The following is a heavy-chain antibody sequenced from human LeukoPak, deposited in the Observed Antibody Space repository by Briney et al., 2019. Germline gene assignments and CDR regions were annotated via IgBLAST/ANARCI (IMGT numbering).Heavy chain of an antibody. D-gene: IGHD1-1*01. J-gene: IGHJ4*02. Sequence: GESLKIACKVSGYSFTTSWIGWVRQMPGKGLEWVGIIHPGKSDARYSPSFQGQVTISVDKSISTAYLQWHSLKASDTAMYYCARHTDWNGFDYRGQGTVVTVSS. CDR2: IHPGKSDA. V-gene: IGHV5-51*01. CDR3: ARHTDWNGFDY. CDR1: GYSFTTSW.